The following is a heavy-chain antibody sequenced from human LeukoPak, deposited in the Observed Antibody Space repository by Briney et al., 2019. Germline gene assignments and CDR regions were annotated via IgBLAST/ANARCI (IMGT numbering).Heavy chain of an antibody. J-gene: IGHJ4*02. Sequence: PSETLSLTCAVYGGSFSGYYWSWIRQPPGKGLEWIGEINHSGSTNYNPSLKSRVTISVDTSKNQFPLKLSSVTAADTAVYYCARGPPIAAANALFDYWGQGTLVTVSS. CDR2: INHSGST. CDR1: GGSFSGYY. CDR3: ARGPPIAAANALFDY. V-gene: IGHV4-34*01. D-gene: IGHD6-13*01.